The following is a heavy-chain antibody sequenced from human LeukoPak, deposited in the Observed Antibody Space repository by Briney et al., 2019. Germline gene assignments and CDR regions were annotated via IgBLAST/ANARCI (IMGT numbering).Heavy chain of an antibody. J-gene: IGHJ3*02. CDR1: GFTSSTYN. Sequence: PGGSLRLSCAASGFTSSTYNINWVRQAPGKGLEWVSSISPSSSYIYYADSVKGRFTISRDNAKNSLYLQMNSLRAEDTAVYYCARDRYSTSLDAFDIWGQGTMVTVSS. CDR2: ISPSSSYI. V-gene: IGHV3-21*01. CDR3: ARDRYSTSLDAFDI. D-gene: IGHD6-13*01.